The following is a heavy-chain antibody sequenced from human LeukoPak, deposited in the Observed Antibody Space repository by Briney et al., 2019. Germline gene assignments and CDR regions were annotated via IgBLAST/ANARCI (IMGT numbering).Heavy chain of an antibody. J-gene: IGHJ4*02. CDR2: IWYDGSNK. V-gene: IGHV3-33*03. CDR3: AKEWIGNYYDSSGHFDY. Sequence: PGGSLTLSCAASGFTFNSYGMHWVRQAPGKGLEWVAVIWYDGSNKYYADSVKGRSTISRDKSKNTLYLQMNSLRAEDTAVYYCAKEWIGNYYDSSGHFDYWGQGTLVSVSS. CDR1: GFTFNSYG. D-gene: IGHD3-22*01.